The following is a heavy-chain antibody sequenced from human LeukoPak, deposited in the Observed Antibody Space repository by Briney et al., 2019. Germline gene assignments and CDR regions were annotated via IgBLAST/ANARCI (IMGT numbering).Heavy chain of an antibody. CDR1: GFTFSSYN. Sequence: GGSLRLSCAASGFTFSSYNMNWVRQAPGEGLEWVSTITSTSTYIAYADSVKGRFTISRDNADNSLYLQMNSLRGDDTAVYYCAKERPHGMDVWGQGTSVTVSS. D-gene: IGHD6-6*01. J-gene: IGHJ6*02. CDR2: ITSTSTYI. V-gene: IGHV3-21*01. CDR3: AKERPHGMDV.